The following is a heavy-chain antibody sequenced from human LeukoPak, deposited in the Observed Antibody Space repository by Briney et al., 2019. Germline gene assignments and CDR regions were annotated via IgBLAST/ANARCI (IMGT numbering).Heavy chain of an antibody. V-gene: IGHV4-59*01. CDR3: ARSSGAITIFGVAKVFDY. D-gene: IGHD3-3*01. Sequence: SETLSLTCTVSGGSISSYYWSWIRQPPGKGLEWIGYIYYSGSTNYNPSLKSRVTISVDTSKNQFSLKLSSVTAADTAVYYCARSSGAITIFGVAKVFDYWGQGTLVTVSS. CDR1: GGSISSYY. J-gene: IGHJ4*02. CDR2: IYYSGST.